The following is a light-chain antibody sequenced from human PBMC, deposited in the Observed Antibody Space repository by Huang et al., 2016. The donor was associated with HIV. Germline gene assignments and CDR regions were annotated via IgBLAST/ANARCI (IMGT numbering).Light chain of an antibody. CDR1: QSVNRY. CDR3: QQRSNWPPIT. Sequence: EIVLTQSPTTLSLSPGERATLSCRASQSVNRYLDWYQQKPGQAPRHLIYDASNRATGIPARFSVSGSGTDFTLTISSLEPEDFAVYYCQQRSNWPPITFGQGTRLEIK. V-gene: IGKV3-11*01. CDR2: DAS. J-gene: IGKJ5*01.